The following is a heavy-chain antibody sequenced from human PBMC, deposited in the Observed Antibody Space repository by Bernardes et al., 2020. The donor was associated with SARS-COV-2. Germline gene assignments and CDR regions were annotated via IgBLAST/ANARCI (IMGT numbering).Heavy chain of an antibody. V-gene: IGHV3-23*01. CDR3: AKVYSSGNAFDI. D-gene: IGHD6-19*01. CDR1: GFSFSSYA. CDR2: ISGSGGST. J-gene: IGHJ3*02. Sequence: GGSLRLSCGASGFSFSSYAMSWVRRAPGKGLECVSAISGSGGSTYYADPVKGRFTISRDNSKNTLYLQMNSLSAEDTAVYYCAKVYSSGNAFDIWGQGTMVTVSS.